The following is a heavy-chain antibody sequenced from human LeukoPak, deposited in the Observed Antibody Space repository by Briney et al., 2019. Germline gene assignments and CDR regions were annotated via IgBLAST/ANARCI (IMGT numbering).Heavy chain of an antibody. J-gene: IGHJ4*02. D-gene: IGHD3-22*01. CDR1: GFAFSDYY. Sequence: GGSLRLSCAASGFAFSDYYMSWIRQAPGKGLEWVSYISSSGSTIYYADSVKGRFTISRDNSKNTLYLQMNSLRAEDTAVYYCAKTPGVNPLYYYDSSGYWFDYWGQGTLVTVSS. CDR3: AKTPGVNPLYYYDSSGYWFDY. V-gene: IGHV3-11*01. CDR2: ISSSGSTI.